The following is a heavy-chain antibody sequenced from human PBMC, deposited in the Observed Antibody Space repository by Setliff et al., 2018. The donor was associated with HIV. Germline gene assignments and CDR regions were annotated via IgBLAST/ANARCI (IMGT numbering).Heavy chain of an antibody. V-gene: IGHV1-18*04. CDR2: ISAYNGNT. J-gene: IGHJ4*02. CDR3: ASDGVLFGDAIGVDY. Sequence: ASVKVSCKASGYTFTSYGISWVRQAPGQGLEWMGWISAYNGNTNYAQKLQGRVTMTTDTSTSTAYMELRSLRSGDTAVYFCASDGVLFGDAIGVDYWGQGTLVTVSS. D-gene: IGHD3-10*01. CDR1: GYTFTSYG.